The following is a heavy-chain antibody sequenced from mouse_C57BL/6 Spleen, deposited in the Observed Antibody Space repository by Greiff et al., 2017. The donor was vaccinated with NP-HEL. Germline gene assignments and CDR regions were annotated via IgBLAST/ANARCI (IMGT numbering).Heavy chain of an antibody. J-gene: IGHJ1*03. CDR1: GFTFSSYA. CDR3: TRDYYYGSREYFDV. V-gene: IGHV5-9-1*02. Sequence: EVKLVESGEGLVKPGGSLKLSCAASGFTFSSYAMSWVRQTPEKRLEWVAYISSGGDYIYYADTVKGRFTISRDNARNTLYLQMSSLKSEDTAMYYCTRDYYYGSREYFDVWGTVTTVTVSS. D-gene: IGHD1-1*01. CDR2: ISSGGDYI.